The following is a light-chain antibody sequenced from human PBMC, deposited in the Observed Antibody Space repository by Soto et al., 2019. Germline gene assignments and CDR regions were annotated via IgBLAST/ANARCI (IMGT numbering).Light chain of an antibody. J-gene: IGLJ2*01. V-gene: IGLV2-14*01. CDR2: EVT. CDR3: SSYTDSSTLVV. CDR1: NSDVGSYNY. Sequence: QPVLTQPASVSGSPGQSITISCTGTNSDVGSYNYVSWYQHHPGKAPKLIIYEVTNRPSGVSNRFSGSKSGNTASLTISGLQTEYEAHYYCSSYTDSSTLVVFGGGTKVTVL.